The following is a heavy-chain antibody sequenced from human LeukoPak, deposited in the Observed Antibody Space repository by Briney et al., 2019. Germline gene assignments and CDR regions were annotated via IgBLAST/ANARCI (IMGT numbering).Heavy chain of an antibody. CDR3: ARAHRAAAGNYYFDY. CDR2: IYYSGST. Sequence: SETLSLTCTVSGGSISSYYWSCIRQPPGKGLEWIGYIYYSGSTNYNPSLKSRVTISVDTSKNQFSLKMSSVTAADTAVYYCARAHRAAAGNYYFDYWGQGTLVTVSS. D-gene: IGHD6-13*01. V-gene: IGHV4-59*01. J-gene: IGHJ4*02. CDR1: GGSISSYY.